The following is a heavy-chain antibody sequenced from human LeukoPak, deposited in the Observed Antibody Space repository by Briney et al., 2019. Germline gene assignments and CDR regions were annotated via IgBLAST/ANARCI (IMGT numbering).Heavy chain of an antibody. CDR1: GFTFSSYW. CDR3: ARGFGGFDY. CDR2: IKEDGSEK. J-gene: IGHJ4*02. Sequence: GGSLRLSCAASGFTFSSYWMSWVRQAPGKGLEWVASIKEDGSEKYFVDSVKGRFTISRDNAKNSLYLQMNSLRAEDTAVYYCARGFGGFDYWGQGTLVTVSS. V-gene: IGHV3-7*04. D-gene: IGHD3-10*01.